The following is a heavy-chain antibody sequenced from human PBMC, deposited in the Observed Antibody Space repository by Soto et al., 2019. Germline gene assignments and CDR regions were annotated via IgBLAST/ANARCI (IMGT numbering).Heavy chain of an antibody. CDR1: GYTFTSYD. Sequence: ASVKVSCKASGYTFTSYDINWVRQATGQGLEWMGWMNPDSGKTGYAQKFQGRVTMTRNTSINTVYMELSSLRSQDTAVYYCARDEHQSAFDIWGQGTMVTVSS. CDR3: ARDEHQSAFDI. D-gene: IGHD2-2*01. V-gene: IGHV1-8*01. J-gene: IGHJ3*02. CDR2: MNPDSGKT.